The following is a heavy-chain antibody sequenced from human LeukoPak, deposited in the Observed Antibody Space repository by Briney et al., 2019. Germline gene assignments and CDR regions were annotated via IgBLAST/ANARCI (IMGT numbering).Heavy chain of an antibody. CDR3: TTFIVATTVDY. CDR1: GFTFTDSG. D-gene: IGHD5-12*01. Sequence: PGGSLKLSCAASGFTFTDSGIHWVRQASGKGLGWVGRIRSKANSYATAYAASVKGRFTVSRDDSKNTAYLQMSSLKIEDTAVYYCTTFIVATTVDYWGQGILVTVSS. V-gene: IGHV3-73*01. CDR2: IRSKANSYAT. J-gene: IGHJ4*02.